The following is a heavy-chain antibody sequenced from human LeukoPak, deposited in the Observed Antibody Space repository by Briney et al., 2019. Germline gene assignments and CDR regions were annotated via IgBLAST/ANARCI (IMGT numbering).Heavy chain of an antibody. Sequence: SETLSLTCTVSGGSISNYYWGWIRQPPGMGLGWIGSIYYSGNTYYNPSLKSRVTISLDTSKNQFSLNLNSVTAADTALYYCASGDYYGSGRPFDPWGQGTLVTVSS. CDR1: GGSISNYY. J-gene: IGHJ5*02. CDR3: ASGDYYGSGRPFDP. D-gene: IGHD3-10*01. CDR2: IYYSGNT. V-gene: IGHV4-39*07.